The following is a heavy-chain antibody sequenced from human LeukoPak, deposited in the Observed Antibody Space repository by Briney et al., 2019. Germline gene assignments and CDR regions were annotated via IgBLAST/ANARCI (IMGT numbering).Heavy chain of an antibody. J-gene: IGHJ4*02. D-gene: IGHD4-17*01. Sequence: GGSLRLSCAAYGFTFSSYAMSWVRQARNKGLEWVSTISGLGSSTFSADSVKGRFTISRDNSKNTLYLQLNSPRAKDTAVYYCAKAPFHGDSIPYYFDYWGQGSLVTVSS. V-gene: IGHV3-23*01. CDR1: GFTFSSYA. CDR2: ISGLGSST. CDR3: AKAPFHGDSIPYYFDY.